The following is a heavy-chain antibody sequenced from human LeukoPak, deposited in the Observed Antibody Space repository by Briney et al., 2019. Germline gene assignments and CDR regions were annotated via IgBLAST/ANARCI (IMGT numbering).Heavy chain of an antibody. CDR2: IRYDGSNK. V-gene: IGHV3-30*02. CDR1: GFTFSSYE. CDR3: AKGTVTTDY. Sequence: GGSLRLSCAASGFTFSSYEMNWVRQAPGKGLEWVAFIRYDGSNKYYADSVKGRFTISRDNSKNTLYLQMNTLRAEDTAVYYCAKGTVTTDYWGQGTLVTVSS. J-gene: IGHJ4*02. D-gene: IGHD4-17*01.